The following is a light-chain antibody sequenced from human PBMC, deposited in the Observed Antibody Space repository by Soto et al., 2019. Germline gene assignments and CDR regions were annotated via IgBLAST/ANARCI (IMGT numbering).Light chain of an antibody. CDR1: ENVDTN. CDR3: QQCHKWPRIT. J-gene: IGKJ5*01. CDR2: GAS. Sequence: EIVMTHSAATLSLAPGEGATLSCRASENVDTNLAWYQHKPGQAPRLLIYGASTRAAGVPARFSGSGSGTEFTLTISSLESEDVAVYYCQQCHKWPRITFGPGTRLEIK. V-gene: IGKV3-15*01.